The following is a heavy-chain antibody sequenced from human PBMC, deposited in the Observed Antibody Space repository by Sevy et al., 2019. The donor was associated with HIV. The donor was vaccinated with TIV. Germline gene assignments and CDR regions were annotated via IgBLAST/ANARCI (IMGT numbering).Heavy chain of an antibody. D-gene: IGHD2-15*01. V-gene: IGHV3-33*03. CDR2: LLYNVRTE. Sequence: GGSLRLSCSASGFSVRSFSMHWVRQAPGKGLEWVAALLYNVRTEEYADSVKGRFTISRDNSKNTLNLEMNSLRVEDTALYFCARDSARVIVPTAGFDSWGQGVLLTVSS. J-gene: IGHJ5*01. CDR3: ARDSARVIVPTAGFDS. CDR1: GFSVRSFS.